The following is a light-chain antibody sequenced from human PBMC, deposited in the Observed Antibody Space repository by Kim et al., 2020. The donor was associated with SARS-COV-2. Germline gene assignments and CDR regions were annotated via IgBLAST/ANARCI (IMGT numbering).Light chain of an antibody. V-gene: IGLV3-1*01. Sequence: SVSPGRTVTITCSGDKLGDKYSSWYQQQPGQAPVLVIYQDTKRPSGIPERFVGSNSGNTATLTISGAQAMDEADYYCQAWDNTWVFGGGTQLTVL. CDR1: KLGDKY. CDR2: QDT. CDR3: QAWDNTWV. J-gene: IGLJ3*02.